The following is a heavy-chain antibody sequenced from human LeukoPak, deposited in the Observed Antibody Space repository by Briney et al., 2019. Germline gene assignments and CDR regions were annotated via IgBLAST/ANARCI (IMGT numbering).Heavy chain of an antibody. CDR1: GGSFSGSY. J-gene: IGHJ6*03. CDR2: INHSGST. CDR3: ARVGQDMDV. V-gene: IGHV4-34*01. Sequence: PSETLSLTCAVYGGSFSGSYWSRIRQPPGKGLEWIGEINHSGSTNYNPSLKSRVTISVDTSKNQFSLKLTSVTAAETAVYYCARVGQDMDVWGKGTTVTVSS. D-gene: IGHD3-16*01.